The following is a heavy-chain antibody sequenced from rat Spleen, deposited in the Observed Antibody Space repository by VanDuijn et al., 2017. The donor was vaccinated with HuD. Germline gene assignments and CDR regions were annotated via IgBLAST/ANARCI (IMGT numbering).Heavy chain of an antibody. D-gene: IGHD1-12*02. CDR1: GFSLSSYG. V-gene: IGHV2S61*01. CDR2: IWANGNT. Sequence: QVQLKESGPGLMQPSDTLSLTCTVSGFSLSSYGVIWVRQSPGKGLEWMGTIWANGNTNYNSVLRSRLSISRDTSKSQIYLKMNTLQTEDTAMYFCARMVVITSPFFDNWGQGVMVTVSS. J-gene: IGHJ2*01. CDR3: ARMVVITSPFFDN.